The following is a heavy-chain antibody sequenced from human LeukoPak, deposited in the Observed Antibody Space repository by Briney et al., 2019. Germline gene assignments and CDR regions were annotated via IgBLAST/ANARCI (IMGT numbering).Heavy chain of an antibody. CDR2: VYPGDSDT. D-gene: IGHD3-22*01. Sequence: GESLRISCKGSGYTFTNNWLAWVRQMPGKGLEWMGVVYPGDSDTRYSPSFQGQITLSADKSLNTAYLQWRSLKTSDTAIYYCATRIDSSGFHLAYWGQGTLVTVSS. CDR1: GYTFTNNW. CDR3: ATRIDSSGFHLAY. V-gene: IGHV5-51*01. J-gene: IGHJ4*02.